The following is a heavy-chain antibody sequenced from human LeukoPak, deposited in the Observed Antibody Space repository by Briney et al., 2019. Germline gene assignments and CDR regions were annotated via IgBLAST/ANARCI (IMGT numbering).Heavy chain of an antibody. J-gene: IGHJ4*02. CDR2: IYPGDSDT. D-gene: IGHD3-22*01. Sequence: GESLKISCKGSGYSFTSYWIGWVRQMPGKGLEWMGIIYPGDSDTRYSPSFQGQVTISADKSISTAYLQWSSLKASDTAMYYCARHSAYYDRSGYYRPWVGEADYWGQGTLVTVSS. CDR3: ARHSAYYDRSGYYRPWVGEADY. CDR1: GYSFTSYW. V-gene: IGHV5-51*01.